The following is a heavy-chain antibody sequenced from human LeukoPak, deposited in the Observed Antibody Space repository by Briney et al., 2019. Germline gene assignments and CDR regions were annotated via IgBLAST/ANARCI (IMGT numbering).Heavy chain of an antibody. CDR1: GFTFSSYG. CDR2: IWYDGSNK. V-gene: IGHV3-33*01. D-gene: IGHD5-18*01. CDR3: ARDRYSYGPGAFDY. J-gene: IGHJ4*02. Sequence: GRSLRLSCAASGFTFSSYGMHWVRQAPGKGLEWVAVIWYDGSNKYYADSVKGRFTIARDNSKNTLYLQMNSLRAEDTAVYYCARDRYSYGPGAFDYWGQGTLVTVSS.